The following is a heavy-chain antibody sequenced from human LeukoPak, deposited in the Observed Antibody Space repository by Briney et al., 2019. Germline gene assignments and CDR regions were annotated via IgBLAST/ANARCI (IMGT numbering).Heavy chain of an antibody. V-gene: IGHV4-34*01. Sequence: SETLSLTCTVSGVSIRNGNYYWTWLRQPPGKGLDWIGEINHSGSANYNPSLMSRVTISLDTSKNHFSLNLSSVTAADTAVYYCARGQGTVTTHWGQGTLVTVSS. D-gene: IGHD4-11*01. CDR2: INHSGSA. J-gene: IGHJ4*02. CDR1: GVSIRNGNYY. CDR3: ARGQGTVTTH.